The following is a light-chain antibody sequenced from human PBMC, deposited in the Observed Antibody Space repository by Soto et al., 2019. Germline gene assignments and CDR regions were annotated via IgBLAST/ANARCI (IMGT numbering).Light chain of an antibody. CDR2: KAS. J-gene: IGKJ1*01. Sequence: DIQMTQSPSTLSASVGDRVTITCRASQSISSWLAWYQQKPGKAPKLLIYKASSLESGVPFRFSGSGSGTESTLTLSGRKPDDFAKYYCQQDNRYGAFDQGTKVEIK. CDR3: QQDNRYGA. V-gene: IGKV1-5*03. CDR1: QSISSW.